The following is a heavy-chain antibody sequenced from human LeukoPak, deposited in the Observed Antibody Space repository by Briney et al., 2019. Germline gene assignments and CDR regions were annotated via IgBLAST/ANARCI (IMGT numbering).Heavy chain of an antibody. CDR1: GFTFSSYS. CDR2: ISSSSSYI. D-gene: IGHD4-17*01. CDR3: ARDRRLGDYNDAFDI. J-gene: IGHJ3*02. Sequence: GGSLRLSCAASGFTFSSYSMNWVRQAPGKGLEWVSSISSSSSYIYYADSVKGRFTISRDSAKNSLYLQMNSLRAEDAAVYYCARDRRLGDYNDAFDIWGQGTMVTVSS. V-gene: IGHV3-21*01.